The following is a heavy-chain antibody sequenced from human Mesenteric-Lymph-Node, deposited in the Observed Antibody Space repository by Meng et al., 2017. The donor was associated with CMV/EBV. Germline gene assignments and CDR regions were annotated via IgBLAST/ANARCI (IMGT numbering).Heavy chain of an antibody. CDR1: GFTFSSYA. CDR3: ARDLVATIMGYFDY. J-gene: IGHJ4*02. D-gene: IGHD5-12*01. V-gene: IGHV3-23*01. CDR2: ISGSGGST. Sequence: AGFTFSSYAMSWVRQAPGKGLEWVSAISGSGGSTYYADSVKGRFTISRDNSKNSLYLQMNSLRAEDTAVYYCARDLVATIMGYFDYWGQGTLVTVSS.